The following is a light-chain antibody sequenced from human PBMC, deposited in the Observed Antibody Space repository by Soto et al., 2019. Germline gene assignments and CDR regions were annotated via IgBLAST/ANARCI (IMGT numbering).Light chain of an antibody. CDR1: SGDVGRFNY. J-gene: IGLJ1*01. CDR2: EVA. V-gene: IGLV2-14*01. Sequence: QSALTQPASVSGSPGQSITISCTGTSGDVGRFNYVSWYQQNPGKAPKLIIYEVAHRPSGVSNRFSGSKSDNTASLTISGLQAEDEADYYCSSYKDNETYVFGTGTKVTVL. CDR3: SSYKDNETYV.